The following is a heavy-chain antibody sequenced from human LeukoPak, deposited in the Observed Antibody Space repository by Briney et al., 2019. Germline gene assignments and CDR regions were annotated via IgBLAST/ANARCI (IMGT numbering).Heavy chain of an antibody. D-gene: IGHD2-21*01. J-gene: IGHJ6*03. CDR3: ARVRFQGYYYYYYMDV. V-gene: IGHV4-30-4*08. Sequence: SQTLSLTRTVSGGSISSGDYYWSWIRQPPGKGLEWIGYIYYSGSTYYNPSLKSRVTISVDTSKNQFSLKLSSVTAADTAVHYCARVRFQGYYYYYYMDVWGKGTTVTVSS. CDR2: IYYSGST. CDR1: GGSISSGDYY.